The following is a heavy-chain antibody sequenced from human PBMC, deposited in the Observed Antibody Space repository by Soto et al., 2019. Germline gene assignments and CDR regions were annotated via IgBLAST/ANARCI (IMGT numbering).Heavy chain of an antibody. J-gene: IGHJ3*02. Sequence: EVQLVESGGGLAQPGGSLRLSCAASGFTLSSHWMHWVRQAPGKGLVWVSRINRDGSTINYDDSVRGRYTISRDNAKNSLSRQMNSLRAENTAVYSCARVADCTYSSNCNGRAAFDMWGQGTMVTVSS. D-gene: IGHD6-13*01. V-gene: IGHV3-74*01. CDR3: ARVADCTYSSNCNGRAAFDM. CDR2: INRDGSTI. CDR1: GFTLSSHW.